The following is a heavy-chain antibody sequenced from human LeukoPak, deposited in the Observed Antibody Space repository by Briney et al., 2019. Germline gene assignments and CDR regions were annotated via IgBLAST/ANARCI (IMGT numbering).Heavy chain of an antibody. CDR1: GFTFSSYW. D-gene: IGHD5-18*01. CDR2: IKGDGSST. J-gene: IGHJ4*02. CDR3: ARDGYSFGHDFDY. V-gene: IGHV3-74*01. Sequence: GGSLRLSCAAPGFTFSSYWMHWVRHTPGKGLVWVSRIKGDGSSTSYADSVKGRFTISRDNAKNTLYLQMNSLRAEDTAVYYCARDGYSFGHDFDYWGQGTLVTVSS.